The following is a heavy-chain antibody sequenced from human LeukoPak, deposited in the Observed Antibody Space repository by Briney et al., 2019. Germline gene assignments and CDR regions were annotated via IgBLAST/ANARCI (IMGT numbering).Heavy chain of an antibody. CDR2: IKEDGSRK. CDR1: GFTFRTYW. J-gene: IGHJ5*02. V-gene: IGHV3-7*01. CDR3: ARDGEYCSSTSCYYNWFDP. D-gene: IGHD2-2*01. Sequence: GGSLRLSCVASGFTFRTYWMDWVRQAPGKGLEWVANIKEDGSRKNYVDSVKGRFSISRDNAKNSLYLEMNSLRAEDTAVYYCARDGEYCSSTSCYYNWFDPWGQGTLVTVSS.